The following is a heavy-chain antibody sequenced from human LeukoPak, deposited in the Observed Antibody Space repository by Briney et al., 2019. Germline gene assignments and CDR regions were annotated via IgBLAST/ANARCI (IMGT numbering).Heavy chain of an antibody. CDR3: AKSFAVTTHSYYGIDV. V-gene: IGHV3-30*18. J-gene: IGHJ6*02. Sequence: GGALRHSRAPPGLTLCAYGMHWARPAPGEGVGGVAIISYDGREKYYADSVKGRFTISRNSSISTVHLQMNSLGLEDTAVYYCAKSFAVTTHSYYGIDVWGQGTTVTVSS. D-gene: IGHD4-17*01. CDR2: ISYDGREK. CDR1: GLTLCAYG.